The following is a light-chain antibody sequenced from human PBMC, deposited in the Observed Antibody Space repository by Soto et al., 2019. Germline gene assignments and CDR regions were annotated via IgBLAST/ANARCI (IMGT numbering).Light chain of an antibody. CDR3: QQYKSYALT. Sequence: DMQMTRSPSTGSGWVVDVGTCVVRASRTVSNWLAWYQHQPGRAPRLLISRASTLESGVPPRFSGSGFGTEFTLTIDSLQPDDSGTHYCQQYKSYALTFGQGTRLEIK. J-gene: IGKJ5*01. V-gene: IGKV1-5*03. CDR2: RAS. CDR1: RTVSNW.